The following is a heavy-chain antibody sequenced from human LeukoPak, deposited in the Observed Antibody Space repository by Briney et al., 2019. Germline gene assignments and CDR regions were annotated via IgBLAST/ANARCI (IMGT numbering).Heavy chain of an antibody. V-gene: IGHV1-18*01. CDR1: GYTFTSYG. CDR3: AREPPPLWFGELLAYYYYYYGMDA. D-gene: IGHD3-10*01. CDR2: ISAYNGNT. Sequence: ASVTVSCKASGYTFTSYGISWVRQAPGQGLEWMGWISAYNGNTNYAQKLQGRVTITTDTSTRTAYMELRSLRSDDKAVYYCAREPPPLWFGELLAYYYYYYGMDAWGQGTTVTVSS. J-gene: IGHJ6*02.